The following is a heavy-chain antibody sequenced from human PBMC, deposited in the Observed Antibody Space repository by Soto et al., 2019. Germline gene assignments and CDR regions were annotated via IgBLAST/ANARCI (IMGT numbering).Heavy chain of an antibody. CDR2: IYYSGST. Sequence: SETLSLTCTVSGGSISSGGYYWNWIRQHPGKGLEWIGYIYYSGSTYYNPSLKSRVTISVDTSKNQFSLKLSSVTAADTAVYYCARDQHAYYYDSSGFDAFGIWGQGTMVTVSS. CDR1: GGSISSGGYY. CDR3: ARDQHAYYYDSSGFDAFGI. J-gene: IGHJ3*02. D-gene: IGHD3-22*01. V-gene: IGHV4-31*03.